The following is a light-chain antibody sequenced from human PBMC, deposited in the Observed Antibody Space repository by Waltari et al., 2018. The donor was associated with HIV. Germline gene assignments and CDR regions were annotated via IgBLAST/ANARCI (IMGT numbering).Light chain of an antibody. CDR2: WAS. V-gene: IGKV4-1*01. CDR3: QQYYSTPWT. J-gene: IGKJ1*01. CDR1: QSVLYHSNNKNY. Sequence: DIVMTQSPVSLAVSLGARATITCKASQSVLYHSNNKNYLAWSQQKPGQPPKLLIYWASTRESGVPDRFSGSGSGTDFTLTISSLQAEDVAVYYCQQYYSTPWTFGQGTKVEIK.